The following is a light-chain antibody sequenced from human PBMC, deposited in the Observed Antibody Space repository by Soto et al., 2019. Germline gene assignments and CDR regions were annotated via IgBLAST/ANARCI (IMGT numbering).Light chain of an antibody. CDR2: DVG. CDR3: SSYTTSSTYV. J-gene: IGLJ1*01. V-gene: IGLV2-18*02. Sequence: QSVLTQPPSVSGSPGQSVAISCTGTSGDVGSSNGVSWYQQPPGTAPKLMIYDVGNRPSGVPDRFSGSKSGNTASLTISGLQAEDEADYYCSSYTTSSTYVFGTGTKVTVL. CDR1: SGDVGSSNG.